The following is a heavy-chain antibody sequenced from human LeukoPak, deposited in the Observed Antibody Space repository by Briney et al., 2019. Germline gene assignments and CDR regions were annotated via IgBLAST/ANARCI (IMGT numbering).Heavy chain of an antibody. CDR3: ARGGAARLHYQN. CDR1: GGSISTYY. Sequence: SETLSLTCTVSGGSISTYYWNWIRQPPGKGLEWIGYIYHSGSTNYNPSLQSRVTISVDTPKNQFSLNLNSVTAADTAVYYCARGGAARLHYQNWGQGTLVTVSS. V-gene: IGHV4-59*01. J-gene: IGHJ1*01. CDR2: IYHSGST. D-gene: IGHD6-6*01.